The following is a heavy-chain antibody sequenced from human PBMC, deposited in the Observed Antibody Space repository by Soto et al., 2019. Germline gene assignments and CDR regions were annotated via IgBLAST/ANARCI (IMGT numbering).Heavy chain of an antibody. J-gene: IGHJ3*01. D-gene: IGHD6-19*01. V-gene: IGHV3-33*06. Sequence: GGSLRLSCVASGFTFSNHGMHWARQAPGKGLEWVTVIWYDGTNRFYADSVKGRFTISRDNSKNTLYLQMNSLRGRDTAIYYCVKEGSGWYSRGCFDFWGRGTMVTVSS. CDR2: IWYDGTNR. CDR1: GFTFSNHG. CDR3: VKEGSGWYSRGCFDF.